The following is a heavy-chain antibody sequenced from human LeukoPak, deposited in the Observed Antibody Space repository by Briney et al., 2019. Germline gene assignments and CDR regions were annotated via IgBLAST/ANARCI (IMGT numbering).Heavy chain of an antibody. D-gene: IGHD6-13*01. CDR1: GFTFSSYW. V-gene: IGHV3-7*01. Sequence: GGSLRLSCAASGFTFSSYWMSWLRQAPGKGLEWVGNIKQDGSDKYYVDSVKGRFNISRDNAKNSLYLQMISLRAEDTAVYYCAREGRRVAAAGTNLWFDPWGQGTLVTVSS. CDR3: AREGRRVAAAGTNLWFDP. J-gene: IGHJ5*02. CDR2: IKQDGSDK.